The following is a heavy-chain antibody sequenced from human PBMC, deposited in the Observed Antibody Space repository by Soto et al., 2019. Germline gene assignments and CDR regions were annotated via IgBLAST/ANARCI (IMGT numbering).Heavy chain of an antibody. CDR2: IYPADSDI. Sequence: GESLKISCKGSGYSFTNYWIGWVRQMPGKGLEWMRFIYPADSDIRYSPSFQGQVTISADKSISTAYLQWRSLKASDTAMFYCARRLSWDFDYWGQGALVTVSS. D-gene: IGHD2-15*01. CDR3: ARRLSWDFDY. CDR1: GYSFTNYW. J-gene: IGHJ4*02. V-gene: IGHV5-51*01.